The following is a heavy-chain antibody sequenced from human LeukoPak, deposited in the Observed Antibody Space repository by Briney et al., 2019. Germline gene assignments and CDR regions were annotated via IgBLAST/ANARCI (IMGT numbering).Heavy chain of an antibody. CDR3: AKNFYGDYNFFFDY. J-gene: IGHJ4*02. CDR2: IWYDGSKK. V-gene: IGHV3-33*06. CDR1: GIPFSSYG. Sequence: GGSLRLSCAASGIPFSSYGMHWVRQAPGKGLEWVAVIWYDGSKKYYADFVKGRFTISRDNSKNTLYLQMNSLRAEDTAVYYCAKNFYGDYNFFFDYWGQGTLVTVSS. D-gene: IGHD4-17*01.